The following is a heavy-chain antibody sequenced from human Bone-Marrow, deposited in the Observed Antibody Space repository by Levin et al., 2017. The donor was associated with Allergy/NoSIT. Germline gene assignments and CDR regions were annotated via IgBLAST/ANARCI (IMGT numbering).Heavy chain of an antibody. CDR2: ISYDGSNK. CDR3: ARVGSIVGASRHAFDI. D-gene: IGHD1-26*01. CDR1: GFTFSSYA. V-gene: IGHV3-30-3*01. Sequence: GGSLRLSCAASGFTFSSYAMHWVRQAPGKGLEWVAVISYDGSNKYYADSVKGRFTISRDNSKNTLYLQMNSLRAEDTAVYYCARVGSIVGASRHAFDIWGQGTMVTVSS. J-gene: IGHJ3*02.